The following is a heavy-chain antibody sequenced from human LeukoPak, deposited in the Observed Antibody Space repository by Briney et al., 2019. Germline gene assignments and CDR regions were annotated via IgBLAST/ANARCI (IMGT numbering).Heavy chain of an antibody. Sequence: GGSLRLSCAASGFTFSSYSLHWVRQSPSKGLECVANIKHDGSKKYYVDSVKGRFTISRDNAKNSLYLQMNSLRAEDTAVYYCARDYRSSGYYYDNWGQGTLVTVSS. D-gene: IGHD3-22*01. V-gene: IGHV3-7*01. J-gene: IGHJ4*02. CDR2: IKHDGSKK. CDR1: GFTFSSYS. CDR3: ARDYRSSGYYYDN.